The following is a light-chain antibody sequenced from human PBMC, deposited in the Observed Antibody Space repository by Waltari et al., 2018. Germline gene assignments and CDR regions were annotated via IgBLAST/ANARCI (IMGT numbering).Light chain of an antibody. J-gene: IGLJ2*01. CDR1: KLGDKS. CDR3: QAWDSSTVV. CDR2: HDS. Sequence: SYELTQPPSVSVSPGQTASITCSGDKLGDKSACWYQQKPGQSPVLVIYHDSKRPSGIPERFSGSNSGNTATLTISGTQAMDEADYYCQAWDSSTVVFGGGTKLTVL. V-gene: IGLV3-1*01.